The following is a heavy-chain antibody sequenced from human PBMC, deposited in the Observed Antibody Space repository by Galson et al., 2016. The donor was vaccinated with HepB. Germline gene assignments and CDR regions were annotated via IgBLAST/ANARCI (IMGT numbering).Heavy chain of an antibody. V-gene: IGHV1-18*04. CDR3: ARDTYCTSTSSCYLPYAFDI. CDR1: GYTFTSYG. CDR2: ISAYSGNT. J-gene: IGHJ3*02. D-gene: IGHD2-2*01. Sequence: SVKVSCKASGYTFTSYGFSWVRQAPGQGLEWMGWISAYSGNTNYAQKLQGRVTMTTDTSTSTAYMELRSLRSDDTAVYYCARDTYCTSTSSCYLPYAFDIRGQGTMVTVSS.